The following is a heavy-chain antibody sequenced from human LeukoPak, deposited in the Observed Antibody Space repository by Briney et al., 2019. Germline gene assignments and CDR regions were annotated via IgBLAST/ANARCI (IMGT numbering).Heavy chain of an antibody. CDR3: ARRGPTIAAAVADFNY. CDR2: IYYSGST. V-gene: IGHV4-39*01. J-gene: IGHJ4*02. Sequence: SETLSLTCTVSGRSISSINSYWGWIRQPPGKGLEWIGNIYYSGSTYYNPSLKSRVTISVDTSKNQFYLKLSSVTAADTAVYYCARRGPTIAAAVADFNYWGQGTLVTVSS. CDR1: GRSISSINSY. D-gene: IGHD6-13*01.